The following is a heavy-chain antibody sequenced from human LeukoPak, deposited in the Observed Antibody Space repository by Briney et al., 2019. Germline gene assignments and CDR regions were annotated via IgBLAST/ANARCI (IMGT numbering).Heavy chain of an antibody. CDR1: GFTFSTYA. CDR3: ARGMGAPDY. CDR2: ISGSDSSS. Sequence: GGSLRLSCAASGFTFSTYAMSWVRQAPGRGLEWVSSISGSDSSSYYAGSVKGRFTISRDNSKNSLYLQMKSLRAEDTAVYYCARGMGAPDYWGQGTLVTVSS. D-gene: IGHD6-13*01. V-gene: IGHV3-23*01. J-gene: IGHJ4*02.